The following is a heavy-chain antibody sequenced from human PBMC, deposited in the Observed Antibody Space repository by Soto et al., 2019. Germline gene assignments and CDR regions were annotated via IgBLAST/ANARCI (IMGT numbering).Heavy chain of an antibody. D-gene: IGHD3-10*01. CDR2: INPNSGGT. J-gene: IGHJ4*02. V-gene: IGHV1-2*04. CDR1: GYTFTSYA. CDR3: ARDARGDEAPMDY. Sequence: ASVKVSCKASGYTFTSYAMNWVRQAPGQGLEWMGWINPNSGGTNYAQKFQGWVTMTRDTSISTAYRELSRLRSDDTAVYYCARDARGDEAPMDYWGQGTLVTVSS.